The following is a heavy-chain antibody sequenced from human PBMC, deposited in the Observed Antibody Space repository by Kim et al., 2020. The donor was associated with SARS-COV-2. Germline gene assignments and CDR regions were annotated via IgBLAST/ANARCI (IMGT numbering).Heavy chain of an antibody. CDR2: IAYDGINN. Sequence: GGSLRLSCAASGFTFSSYAFHWVRQAPGKGLEWVSVIAYDGINNDYADSAKGRFTISRDNSKNTLYLQMISLRAEDTAVYYCARDGDDYGDHYFDYWGQGTLVTVSS. D-gene: IGHD4-17*01. V-gene: IGHV3-30*04. CDR1: GFTFSSYA. CDR3: ARDGDDYGDHYFDY. J-gene: IGHJ4*02.